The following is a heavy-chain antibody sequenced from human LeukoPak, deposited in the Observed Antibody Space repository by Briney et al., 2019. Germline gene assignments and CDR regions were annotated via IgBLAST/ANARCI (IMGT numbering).Heavy chain of an antibody. CDR1: GGSISSYY. CDR3: ARDSSYSSTSRTYWYFDL. D-gene: IGHD2-2*01. V-gene: IGHV4-59*01. CDR2: IYYSGRT. J-gene: IGHJ2*01. Sequence: SETLSLTCTVSGGSISSYYWSWIRQPPGKGLERFGNIYYSGRTNYNPSLKSRDPISVDTSKNEFSLKLSSVTAADTAVYYRARDSSYSSTSRTYWYFDLWGRGTLVTVSS.